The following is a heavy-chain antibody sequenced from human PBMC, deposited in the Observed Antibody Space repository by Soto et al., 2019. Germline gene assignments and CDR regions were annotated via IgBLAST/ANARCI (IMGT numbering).Heavy chain of an antibody. V-gene: IGHV3-7*01. CDR1: GFTFSSYW. CDR3: VGLHYYYYYMDV. J-gene: IGHJ6*03. CDR2: IKQDGSEK. Sequence: GGSLRLSCAASGFTFSSYWMSWVRQAPGKGLEWVANIKQDGSEKYYVDSVKGRFTISRDNAKNSLYLQMNSLRAEDTAVYYCVGLHYYYYYMDVWGKGTTVTVSS.